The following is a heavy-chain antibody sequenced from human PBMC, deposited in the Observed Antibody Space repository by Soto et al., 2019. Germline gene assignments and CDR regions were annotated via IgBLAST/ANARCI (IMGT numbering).Heavy chain of an antibody. Sequence: TVSGGSISSGGYYWSWIRQHPGKGLEWIGYIYYSGSTYYNPSLKSRVTISVDTSKNQFSLKLSSVTAADTAVYYCARDKDYYDSSGPEDDAFDIWGQGTMVTVSS. CDR3: ARDKDYYDSSGPEDDAFDI. CDR2: IYYSGST. CDR1: GGSISSGGYY. D-gene: IGHD3-22*01. J-gene: IGHJ3*02. V-gene: IGHV4-31*03.